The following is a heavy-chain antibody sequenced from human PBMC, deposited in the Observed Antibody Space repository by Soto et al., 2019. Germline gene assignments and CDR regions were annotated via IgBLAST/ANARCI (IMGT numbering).Heavy chain of an antibody. CDR1: GYAFTTYV. CDR3: ARGRYGDY. J-gene: IGHJ4*02. D-gene: IGHD1-1*01. Sequence: QVHLVQSGAEVKKPGASVKVSCKGSGYAFTTYVSTWVRQAPGQGLEWMGWISAHNGNTNYAQKLQGRVTVTRDTSTSTAYMELRSRRSDDTAVYYCARGRYGDYWGQGALVTVSS. V-gene: IGHV1-18*01. CDR2: ISAHNGNT.